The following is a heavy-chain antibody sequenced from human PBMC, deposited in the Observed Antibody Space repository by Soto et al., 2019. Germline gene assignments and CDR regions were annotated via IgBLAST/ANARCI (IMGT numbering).Heavy chain of an antibody. D-gene: IGHD3-3*01. CDR3: ESSGHLLRFLAWLRGGWDY. J-gene: IGHJ4*02. CDR2: IIPIFGTA. V-gene: IGHV1-69*12. CDR1: GGTFSSYA. Sequence: QVQLVQSGAEVKKPGSSVKVSCKASGGTFSSYAISWVRQAPGQGLEWMGGIIPIFGTANYAQKFQGRVTITADESTSTAYMELSSLRSEDTAVYYCESSGHLLRFLAWLRGGWDYWGQGTLVTVSS.